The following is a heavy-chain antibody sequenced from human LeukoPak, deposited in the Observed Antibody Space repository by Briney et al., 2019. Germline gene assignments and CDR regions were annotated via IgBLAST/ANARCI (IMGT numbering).Heavy chain of an antibody. CDR2: ISYDGSNK. V-gene: IGHV3-30*04. D-gene: IGHD6-13*01. CDR3: AKDQIAAAGTFDY. J-gene: IGHJ4*02. CDR1: GFTFSTYA. Sequence: PGRSLRLSCAASGFTFSTYAMHWVRQAPGKGLEWVAVISYDGSNKYYADSVKGRFTISRDNSKNTLYLQMNSLRAEDTAVYYCAKDQIAAAGTFDYWGQGTLVTVSS.